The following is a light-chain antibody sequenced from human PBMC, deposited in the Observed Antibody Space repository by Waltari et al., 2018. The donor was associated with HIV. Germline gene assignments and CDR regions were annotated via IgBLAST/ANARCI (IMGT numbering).Light chain of an antibody. J-gene: IGKJ2*01. V-gene: IGKV1-NL1*01. Sequence: DVHMTQSPSSLSASVGDRVTITCRASQPISNSLAWDHQKPGKAPKPLVDGTSRLESGVSSRFSGSGSGTDYTLTISSLQPEDFASYYCQQDYSIPNTFGQGTKLEIK. CDR3: QQDYSIPNT. CDR1: QPISNS. CDR2: GTS.